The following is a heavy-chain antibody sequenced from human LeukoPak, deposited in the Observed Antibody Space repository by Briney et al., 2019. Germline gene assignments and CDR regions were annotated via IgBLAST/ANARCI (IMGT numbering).Heavy chain of an antibody. CDR2: ISYDGSNK. CDR1: GFTFSSYG. J-gene: IGHJ4*02. CDR3: AKDILRYFDWLSLDY. D-gene: IGHD3-9*01. Sequence: GGSLRLSCAASGFTFSSYGVHWVRQAPGKGLEWVAVISYDGSNKYYADSVKGRFTISRDNSKNTLNLQMNSLRAEDTAVYYCAKDILRYFDWLSLDYWGQGTLVTVSS. V-gene: IGHV3-30*18.